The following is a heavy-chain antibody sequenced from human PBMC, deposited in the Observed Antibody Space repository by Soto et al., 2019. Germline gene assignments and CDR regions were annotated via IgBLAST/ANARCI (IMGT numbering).Heavy chain of an antibody. Sequence: EVQLVESGGGLVQPGRSLRLSCVASGFTFDDYAMHWDRQAPGKGLEWVSGITWSGGTRDYADSVKGRFTISRDNAKKSVYLQMDSLRVEDTALYYWIRGRQGWVQLWGRSTLVTVSS. D-gene: IGHD6-19*01. CDR1: GFTFDDYA. J-gene: IGHJ1*01. CDR3: IRGRQGWVQL. CDR2: ITWSGGTR. V-gene: IGHV3-9*01.